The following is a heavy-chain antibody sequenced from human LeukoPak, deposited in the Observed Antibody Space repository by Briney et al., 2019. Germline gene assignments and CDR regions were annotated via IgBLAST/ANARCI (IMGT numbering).Heavy chain of an antibody. J-gene: IGHJ4*02. V-gene: IGHV3-11*04. CDR1: GFTFSDYY. CDR2: ISSSSSTI. D-gene: IGHD3-10*01. CDR3: ATEYYGSVSYYDY. Sequence: PGGSLRLSCAASGFTFSDYYMSWIRQAPGKGLEWVSYISSSSSTIYYADSVKGRFTISRDNAKNSLYLQMNSLRAEDTAVYYCATEYYGSVSYYDYWGQGTLVTVSS.